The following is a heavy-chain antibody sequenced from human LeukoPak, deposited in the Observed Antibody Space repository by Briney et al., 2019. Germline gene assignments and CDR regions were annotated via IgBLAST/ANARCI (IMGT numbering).Heavy chain of an antibody. J-gene: IGHJ4*02. D-gene: IGHD6-19*01. Sequence: ASVKVSCKASGYTFTSYGICWVRQAPGQGLEWMGWISTYDGNTNYAQKFQGRVTMTTDTSTTTAYMELGSVGSDDTYVYYCARDEEWVVDYWGQGTLVTVSS. V-gene: IGHV1-18*01. CDR3: ARDEEWVVDY. CDR1: GYTFTSYG. CDR2: ISTYDGNT.